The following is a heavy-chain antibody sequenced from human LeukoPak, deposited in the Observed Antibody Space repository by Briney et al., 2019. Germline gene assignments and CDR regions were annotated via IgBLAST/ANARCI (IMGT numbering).Heavy chain of an antibody. CDR2: IRSKANSYAT. Sequence: GGSLRLSCAASGFTFSGSAMHWVRQASGKGLEWVGRIRSKANSYATAYAASVKGRFTISRDDSKNTAYLQMNSLKTEDTAVYYCTRHISGGPGVGVTTKFVYWGQGTLVTVSS. V-gene: IGHV3-73*01. J-gene: IGHJ4*02. CDR1: GFTFSGSA. CDR3: TRHISGGPGVGVTTKFVY. D-gene: IGHD4-17*01.